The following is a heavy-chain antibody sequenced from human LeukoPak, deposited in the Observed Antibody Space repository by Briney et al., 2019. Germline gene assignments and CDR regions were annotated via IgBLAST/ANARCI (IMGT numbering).Heavy chain of an antibody. CDR2: IKLDGSEK. CDR3: ARETRGSYVPGLDS. Sequence: GGSLRLSCAASGFTLSNYWISWVRQAPGKGLEWVANIKLDGSEKYYVNSVKGRFTISRDNAKNSLNLQMNSLRAEDTAIYYCARETRGSYVPGLDSWGQGTLVTVSS. D-gene: IGHD1-26*01. V-gene: IGHV3-7*01. J-gene: IGHJ4*02. CDR1: GFTLSNYW.